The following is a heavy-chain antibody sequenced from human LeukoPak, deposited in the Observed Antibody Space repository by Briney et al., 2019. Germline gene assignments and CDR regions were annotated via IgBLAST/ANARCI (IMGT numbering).Heavy chain of an antibody. CDR3: ATVVTKL. CDR1: GFTFSSYA. Sequence: PGRSLSLSCAASGFTFSSYAMHWVRQAPGKGREWVGVISYDGSNKYYADSVKGRVTISRYNSKNTLYLQMNSLRAEDTAVYYCATVVTKLWGQGTLVTVSS. D-gene: IGHD4-23*01. J-gene: IGHJ4*02. CDR2: ISYDGSNK. V-gene: IGHV3-30*01.